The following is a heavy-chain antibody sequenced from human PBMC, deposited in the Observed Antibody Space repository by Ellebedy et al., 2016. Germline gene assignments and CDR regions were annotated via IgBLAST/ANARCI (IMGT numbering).Heavy chain of an antibody. V-gene: IGHV3-23*01. CDR3: ARGVGGTSLNWFDP. Sequence: GGSLRLXXAPSGLTVSSFFMSWVRQAPGGGLEWVSTISGGGDATVYADSVKGRFTISRDNAKNSVYLQMNSLRGEDTALYYCARGVGGTSLNWFDPWGQGTLVTVSS. J-gene: IGHJ5*02. D-gene: IGHD3-16*01. CDR1: GLTVSSFF. CDR2: ISGGGDAT.